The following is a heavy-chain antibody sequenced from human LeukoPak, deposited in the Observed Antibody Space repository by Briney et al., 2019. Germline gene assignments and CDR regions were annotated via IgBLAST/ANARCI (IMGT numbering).Heavy chain of an antibody. D-gene: IGHD3-10*01. Sequence: ASVKVSCKASGGTFSSYAISWVRQAPGQRLEWMGWINAGNGNTKYSQKFQGRVTITRDTSASTAYMELSSLRSEDTAVYYCARETYGQFDYWGQGTLVTVSS. V-gene: IGHV1-3*01. CDR3: ARETYGQFDY. CDR1: GGTFSSYA. CDR2: INAGNGNT. J-gene: IGHJ4*02.